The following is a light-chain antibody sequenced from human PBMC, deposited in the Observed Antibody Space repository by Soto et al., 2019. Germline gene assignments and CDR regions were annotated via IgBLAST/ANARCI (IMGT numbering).Light chain of an antibody. V-gene: IGLV2-14*01. Sequence: QSALIQPASVSGSPGQSITISCTGSASDVGAYNYVSWYKHHPGQAPELMIYEVSNRPSGVSNRFSGSKSGNTASLTISGLQADDEGDYYCSSKTSSSSPFVFGTGTKVTVL. CDR2: EVS. CDR1: ASDVGAYNY. CDR3: SSKTSSSSPFV. J-gene: IGLJ1*01.